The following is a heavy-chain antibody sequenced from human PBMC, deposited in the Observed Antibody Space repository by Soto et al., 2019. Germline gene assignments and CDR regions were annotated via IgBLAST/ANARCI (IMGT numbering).Heavy chain of an antibody. Sequence: EVQLLESGGDLVQPGGSLRLSWAASGFTFSNYAIAWVRQAPGKGLEWVSGISGSGGTTYYADSVKGRFTISRDNSKDTLHLQMNSLRAEDTAVYYCAKTPRQWLVYFDYWGQGALVTVSS. V-gene: IGHV3-23*01. CDR2: ISGSGGTT. D-gene: IGHD6-19*01. CDR1: GFTFSNYA. J-gene: IGHJ4*02. CDR3: AKTPRQWLVYFDY.